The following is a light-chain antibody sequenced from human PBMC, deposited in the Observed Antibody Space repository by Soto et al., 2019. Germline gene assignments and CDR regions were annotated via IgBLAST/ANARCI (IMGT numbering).Light chain of an antibody. V-gene: IGKV1-39*01. CDR1: QTISSY. Sequence: DIQMTQSPSSLPASVGDRVTITCRASQTISSYLNWYQQKPGKAPKLLIYAASSLQRGVPSRFSGSGSGTDFTLTISSLQPEDFATYSCQQSYSTSITFGQGTRLEIK. CDR3: QQSYSTSIT. J-gene: IGKJ5*01. CDR2: AAS.